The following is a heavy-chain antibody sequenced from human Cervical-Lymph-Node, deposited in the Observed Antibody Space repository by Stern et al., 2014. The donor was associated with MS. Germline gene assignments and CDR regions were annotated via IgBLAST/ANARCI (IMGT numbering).Heavy chain of an antibody. V-gene: IGHV1-69*01. J-gene: IGHJ6*02. CDR1: GGNFNSYV. CDR2: FGTLFSTT. CDR3: ARGGIGSSRLYYHFYGMDV. D-gene: IGHD6-6*01. Sequence: VQLVQSGAEVTKPGSSVKVSCKASGGNFNSYVISWVRQAPGQGLEGMGGFGTLFSTTHYAQKLQGRVTITADESRSTTYMELTSLRSDDTAVYYCARGGIGSSRLYYHFYGMDVWGQGTTVTVSS.